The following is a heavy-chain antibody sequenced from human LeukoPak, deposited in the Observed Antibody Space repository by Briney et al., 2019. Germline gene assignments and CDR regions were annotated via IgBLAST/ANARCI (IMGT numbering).Heavy chain of an antibody. CDR2: INPSGGST. V-gene: IGHV1-46*01. CDR1: GYTFTSYY. D-gene: IGHD3-3*01. CDR3: ARSSREGYDFWSGWTPGNWFDP. J-gene: IGHJ5*02. Sequence: GASVKVSCKASGYTFTSYYMHWVRQAPGQGLEWMGIINPSGGSTSYAQKFQGRVTMTRDTSTSTVYMELSSLRSENTAVYYCARSSREGYDFWSGWTPGNWFDPWGQGTLVTVSS.